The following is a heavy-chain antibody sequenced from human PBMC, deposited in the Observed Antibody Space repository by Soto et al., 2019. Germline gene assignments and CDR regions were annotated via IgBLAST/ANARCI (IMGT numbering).Heavy chain of an antibody. CDR2: IFYTGNT. D-gene: IGHD1-26*01. V-gene: IGHV4-39*01. CDR3: ARHGVVGAIHWFDP. J-gene: IGHJ5*02. CDR1: GDSIATTNYY. Sequence: QLQLQESGPGLVKPSETLSLTCTVSGDSIATTNYYWGWIRQPPGKGLEWIGTIFYTGNTYYSPSLESRVTIAVDTSKNQFSLNLASVTAADTAIYYCARHGVVGAIHWFDPWGQGPLVTVST.